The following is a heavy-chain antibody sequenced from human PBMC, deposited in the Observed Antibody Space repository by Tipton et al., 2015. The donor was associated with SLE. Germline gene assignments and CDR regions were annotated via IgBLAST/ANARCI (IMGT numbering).Heavy chain of an antibody. Sequence: GSLRLSCAASGFTFSSYAMSWVRQAPGKGLEWVSAISGSGGSTYYADSVKGRFTISRDNSKNSLYLQMNSLRAEDTAVYYCARGGTYDFWSGYYGMDVWGQGTTVTVSS. J-gene: IGHJ6*02. CDR2: ISGSGGST. D-gene: IGHD3-3*01. CDR3: ARGGTYDFWSGYYGMDV. CDR1: GFTFSSYA. V-gene: IGHV3-23*01.